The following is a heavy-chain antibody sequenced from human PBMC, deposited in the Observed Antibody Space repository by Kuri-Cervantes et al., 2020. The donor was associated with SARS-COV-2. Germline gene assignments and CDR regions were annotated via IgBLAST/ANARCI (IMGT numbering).Heavy chain of an antibody. CDR1: GYTFTSYG. D-gene: IGHD3-3*01. Sequence: ASVKVSCKASGYTFTSYGISWVRQAPGQGLEWMGWISAYNGNTNYAQKFQGRVTITADESTSTAYMELRSLRSDDTAVYYCARVWSGSKTLDYWGQGTLVTVSS. CDR3: ARVWSGSKTLDY. J-gene: IGHJ4*02. V-gene: IGHV1-18*01. CDR2: ISAYNGNT.